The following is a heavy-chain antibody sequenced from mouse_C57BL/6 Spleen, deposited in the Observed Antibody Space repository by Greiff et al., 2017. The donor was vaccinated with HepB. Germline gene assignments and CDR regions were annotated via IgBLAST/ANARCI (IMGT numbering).Heavy chain of an antibody. V-gene: IGHV1-59*01. CDR2: IDPSDSYT. J-gene: IGHJ4*01. CDR1: GYTFTSYW. CDR3: YYGAMDD. Sequence: VQLQQPGAELVRPGTSVKLSCKASGYTFTSYWMHWVKQRPGQGLEWIGVIDPSDSYTNYNQKFKDKATLTLDTSSSTAYMQLSSLTSEDSAVYYCYYGAMDDWGQGTSVTVSS. D-gene: IGHD1-1*01.